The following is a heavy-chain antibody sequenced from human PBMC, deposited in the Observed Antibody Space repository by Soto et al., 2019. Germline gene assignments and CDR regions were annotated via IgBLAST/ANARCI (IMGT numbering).Heavy chain of an antibody. CDR3: ARTTGYSSSWYVPYYYYYGMDV. D-gene: IGHD6-13*01. Sequence: ASVKVSCTASGYTFASYGSSWVRQAPGQGLEWMGWISAYNGNTNYAQKLQGRVTMTTDTSTSTAYMELRSLRSDDTAVYYCARTTGYSSSWYVPYYYYYGMDVWGQGTTVTVSS. J-gene: IGHJ6*02. CDR2: ISAYNGNT. V-gene: IGHV1-18*01. CDR1: GYTFASYG.